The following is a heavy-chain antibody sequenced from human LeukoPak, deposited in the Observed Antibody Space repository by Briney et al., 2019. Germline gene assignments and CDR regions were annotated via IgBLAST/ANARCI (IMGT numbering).Heavy chain of an antibody. J-gene: IGHJ4*02. CDR1: GFTFRSYA. V-gene: IGHV3-23*01. CDR2: ISGSGGST. CDR3: AKKLVGATMRGSASDY. Sequence: GGSLRLSCAASGFTFRSYAMSWVRQAPGKGLEWVSAISGSGGSTYYADSVKGRFTISRDNSKNTLYLQMNSLRAEDTAVYYCAKKLVGATMRGSASDYWGQGTLVTVSS. D-gene: IGHD1-26*01.